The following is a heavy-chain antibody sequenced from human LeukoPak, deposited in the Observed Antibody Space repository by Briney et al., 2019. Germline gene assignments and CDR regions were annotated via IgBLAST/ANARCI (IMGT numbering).Heavy chain of an antibody. J-gene: IGHJ4*02. CDR3: ARHTYYDFWSGYQVLYFDY. Sequence: PSETLSLTXTVSGGSISSSSYYWGWIRQPPGKGLEWIGSIYYSGSTYYNPSLKSRVTISVDTSKNQFSLKLSSVTAADTAVYYCARHTYYDFWSGYQVLYFDYWGQGTLVTVSS. V-gene: IGHV4-39*01. CDR1: GGSISSSSYY. CDR2: IYYSGST. D-gene: IGHD3-3*01.